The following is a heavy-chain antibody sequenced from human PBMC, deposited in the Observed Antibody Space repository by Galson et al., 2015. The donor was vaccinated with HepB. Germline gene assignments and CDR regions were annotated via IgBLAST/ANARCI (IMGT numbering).Heavy chain of an antibody. CDR3: ARRGGNFDS. J-gene: IGHJ4*02. CDR1: GGSISSYY. D-gene: IGHD1-26*01. V-gene: IGHV4-59*08. CDR2: IYYSGST. Sequence: SLTCTVSGGSISSYYWSWIRQPPGKGLEWIGYIYYSGSTNYNPSLMSRVTISVDTSKNQFSLKLASVTVADTAMYYCARRGGNFDSWGQGTLVTVSS.